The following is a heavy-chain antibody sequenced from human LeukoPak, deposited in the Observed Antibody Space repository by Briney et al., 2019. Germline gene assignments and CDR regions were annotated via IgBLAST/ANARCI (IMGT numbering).Heavy chain of an antibody. CDR2: ISGRGGST. V-gene: IGHV3-23*01. Sequence: PGESLRLSCAASGFTFSNYAMSWVRQAPGKGLEWVSGISGRGGSTYYADSVKGRFNISRDNSKNTFYLQMNSLRAEDTAVYFCAKDAGPTPLSRSTDWGQGTVVTFSS. CDR1: GFTFSNYA. CDR3: AKDAGPTPLSRSTD. J-gene: IGHJ4*02.